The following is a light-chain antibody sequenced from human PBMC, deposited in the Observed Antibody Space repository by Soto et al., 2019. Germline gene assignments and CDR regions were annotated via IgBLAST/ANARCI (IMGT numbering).Light chain of an antibody. Sequence: QSALTQPRSASGSPGQSITISCTGTSSDVGGYNYVSWYQQHPAKAPKLIIFDVSKRPSGVPNRFSGSKSGNTASLTISGLRAEDEADYYCCSYVGSNNYVFGTGTKLTVL. CDR1: SSDVGGYNY. CDR3: CSYVGSNNYV. CDR2: DVS. J-gene: IGLJ1*01. V-gene: IGLV2-11*01.